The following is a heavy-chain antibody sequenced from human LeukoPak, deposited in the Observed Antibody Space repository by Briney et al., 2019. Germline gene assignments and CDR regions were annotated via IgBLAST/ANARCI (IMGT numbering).Heavy chain of an antibody. J-gene: IGHJ4*02. D-gene: IGHD3-10*01. CDR2: ISGSSGHT. CDR3: AKDTVGELSYFDY. V-gene: IGHV3-23*01. Sequence: GGSLRLSCAASGFTFGSYDMSWVRQAPGKGLEWVSSISGSSGHTFYADSVKGRFTISRDNSKNTLYLQMNSLRAEDTAVYYCAKDTVGELSYFDYWSQGTLVTVSS. CDR1: GFTFGSYD.